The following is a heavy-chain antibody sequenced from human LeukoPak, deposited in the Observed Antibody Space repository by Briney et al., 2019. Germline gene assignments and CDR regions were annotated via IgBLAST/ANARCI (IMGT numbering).Heavy chain of an antibody. CDR1: GFTFSSYE. CDR3: ARDLCTNGVCYFTLGAFDI. Sequence: GGSLRLSCAASGFTFSSYEMNWVRQAPGKGLEWVSYISSSGSTIYYADPVRGRFTISRDNAKNSLYLQMNSLRAEDTAVYYCARDLCTNGVCYFTLGAFDIWGQGTMVTVSS. D-gene: IGHD2-8*01. CDR2: ISSSGSTI. J-gene: IGHJ3*02. V-gene: IGHV3-48*03.